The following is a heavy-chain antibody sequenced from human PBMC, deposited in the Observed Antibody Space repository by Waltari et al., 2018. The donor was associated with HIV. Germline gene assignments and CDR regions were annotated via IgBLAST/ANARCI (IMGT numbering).Heavy chain of an antibody. Sequence: QVLLHVSGPGLVQPSETLSPPCVVSGDSFTSYKWRTWLRLPPGKGVHWIGEGSHSGSTNYNPFLRSRVTISVDKSKNQFALSLTSVRAADTAVYYCVKVVNGVSGSAWCDPWGQGTLVTVAS. V-gene: IGHV4-4*02. J-gene: IGHJ5*02. D-gene: IGHD2-8*01. CDR2: GSHSGST. CDR1: GDSFTSYKW. CDR3: VKVVNGVSGSAWCDP.